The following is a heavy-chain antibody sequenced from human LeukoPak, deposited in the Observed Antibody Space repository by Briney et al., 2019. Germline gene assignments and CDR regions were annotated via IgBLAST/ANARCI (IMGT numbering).Heavy chain of an antibody. CDR1: GFTFSSYT. CDR3: AKGDRNGWYFDY. CDR2: ITSGGVNT. D-gene: IGHD6-19*01. V-gene: IGHV3-21*04. J-gene: IGHJ4*02. Sequence: GGSLRLSCAASGFTFSSYTMNWVRQAPGKGLEWVSSITSGGVNTYYATSVKGRFTISRDNAKNSLFLQMNSLRAEDTALYHCAKGDRNGWYFDYWGLGTLVAVSS.